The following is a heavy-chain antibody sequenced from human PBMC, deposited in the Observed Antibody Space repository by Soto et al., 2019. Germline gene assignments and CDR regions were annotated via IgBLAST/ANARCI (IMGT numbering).Heavy chain of an antibody. J-gene: IGHJ3*02. D-gene: IGHD5-12*01. CDR3: ARGANSAYDYGAFDI. Sequence: LSLTCAVSGGSISSGGYSWSWIRQPPGKGLEWIGYISQSGSTFYNVSLKSRVTIAGDRSKNQFSLNLSSVIVADTAVYYCARGANSAYDYGAFDIWGQGTMVTVSS. CDR2: ISQSGST. CDR1: GGSISSGGYS. V-gene: IGHV4-30-2*01.